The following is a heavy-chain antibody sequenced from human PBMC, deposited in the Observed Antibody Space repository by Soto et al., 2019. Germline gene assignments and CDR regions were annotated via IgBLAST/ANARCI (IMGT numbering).Heavy chain of an antibody. Sequence: AVKVTCKASGGTFSSYAISWVRQAPGQGLEWMGGIIPIFGTANYAQKFQGRVTITADESTSTAYMELSSLRSEDTAVYYCARDQAKGDEDDYFDYAFDYWGHGTPVTVSS. CDR3: ARDQAKGDEDDYFDYAFDY. D-gene: IGHD3-16*01. J-gene: IGHJ4*01. CDR1: GGTFSSYA. CDR2: IIPIFGTA. V-gene: IGHV1-69*13.